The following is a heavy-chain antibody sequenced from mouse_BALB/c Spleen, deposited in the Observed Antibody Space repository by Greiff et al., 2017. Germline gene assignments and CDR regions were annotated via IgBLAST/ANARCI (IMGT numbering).Heavy chain of an antibody. V-gene: IGHV5-6-4*01. J-gene: IGHJ3*01. CDR1: GFTFSSYT. Sequence: EVMLVESGGGLVKPGGSLKLSCAASGFTFSSYTMSWVRQTPEKRLEWVATISSGGSYTYYPDSVKGRFTISRDNAKNTLYLQMSSLKSEDTAMYYCTRDYYDYDVAWFAYWGQGTLVTVSA. CDR3: TRDYYDYDVAWFAY. CDR2: ISSGGSYT. D-gene: IGHD2-4*01.